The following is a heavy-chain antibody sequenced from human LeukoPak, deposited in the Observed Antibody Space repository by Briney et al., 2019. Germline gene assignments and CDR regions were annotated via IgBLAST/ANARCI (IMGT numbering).Heavy chain of an antibody. CDR2: ISGDGGST. Sequence: GGSLRLSCAASGFTFDDYAMHWVRQAPGKGLEWVSLISGDGGSTIYADSVKGRFTISRDNSKNSLYLRMNSLRTEDTALYYCAKVPLKGYNYGYYFDYWGQGALVTVSS. V-gene: IGHV3-43*02. CDR1: GFTFDDYA. CDR3: AKVPLKGYNYGYYFDY. D-gene: IGHD5-18*01. J-gene: IGHJ4*02.